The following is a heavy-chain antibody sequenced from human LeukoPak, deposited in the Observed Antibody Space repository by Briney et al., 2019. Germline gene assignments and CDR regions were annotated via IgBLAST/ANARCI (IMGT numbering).Heavy chain of an antibody. J-gene: IGHJ4*02. CDR2: IKQDGSEK. Sequence: GGSLRLSCAASGFTFSRNWMSWGRQAPGKGLEWVANIKQDGSEKYYVDSVKGRFTISRDNAENSLYLQMNSLRAEDTAVYYCAGYSGYDWGLDYWGQGTLVTVSS. V-gene: IGHV3-7*05. CDR1: GFTFSRNW. CDR3: AGYSGYDWGLDY. D-gene: IGHD5-12*01.